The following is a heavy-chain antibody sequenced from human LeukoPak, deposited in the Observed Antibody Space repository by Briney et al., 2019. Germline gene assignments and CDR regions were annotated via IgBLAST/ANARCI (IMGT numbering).Heavy chain of an antibody. CDR2: IHYSGTT. Sequence: PSETLSLTCSVSYDSINNHFWSWVRQSPGRGLEWIGYIHYSGTTSYNPSLRRRSTILLDTSKNKFSLKLASVTAADTAVYYCARESGYRDTNYIGTFDFWGQGILVTVSS. CDR3: ARESGYRDTNYIGTFDF. CDR1: YDSINNHF. D-gene: IGHD1-7*01. J-gene: IGHJ3*01. V-gene: IGHV4-59*11.